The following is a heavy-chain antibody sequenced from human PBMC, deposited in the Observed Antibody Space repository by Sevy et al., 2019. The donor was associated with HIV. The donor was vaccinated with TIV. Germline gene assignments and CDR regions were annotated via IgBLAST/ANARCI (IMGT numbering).Heavy chain of an antibody. CDR3: VKEVSEYSYSDY. Sequence: GGSLRLSCAASGFTFSNYAMSWVRQTPGKGLEWVSAISGSAHRTYYTDSVKGRFTISRDNSKNMVFLQMNSLRAEDTAVYYCVKEVSEYSYSDYWGQGTLVTVSS. D-gene: IGHD5-18*01. CDR2: ISGSAHRT. J-gene: IGHJ4*02. V-gene: IGHV3-23*01. CDR1: GFTFSNYA.